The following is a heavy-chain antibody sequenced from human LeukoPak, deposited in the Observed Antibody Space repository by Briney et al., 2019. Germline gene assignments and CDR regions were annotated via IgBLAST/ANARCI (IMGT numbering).Heavy chain of an antibody. Sequence: GASVKVSCKASGYTFTGYYIHWVRLAPGQGLEWMGWINPSSGGTNYAQKFQDRVTMTRDTSISTAYMELSRLRSDDTAVYYCAREESCSSFSCYLDYWGQGTLVTVSS. D-gene: IGHD2-2*01. CDR1: GYTFTGYY. V-gene: IGHV1-2*02. CDR2: INPSSGGT. CDR3: AREESCSSFSCYLDY. J-gene: IGHJ4*02.